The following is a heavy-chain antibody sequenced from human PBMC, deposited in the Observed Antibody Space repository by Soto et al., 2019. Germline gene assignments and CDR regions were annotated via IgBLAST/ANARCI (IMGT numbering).Heavy chain of an antibody. CDR3: ARHEADCSSTSCYIGFDP. CDR1: GGSISSYY. CDR2: IYYSGST. Sequence: SETQSLTCPVSGGSISSYYWSWIRQPPGKGLEWIGYIYYSGSTNYNPSLKSRVTISVDTSKNQFSLKLSSVTAADTAVYYCARHEADCSSTSCYIGFDPWGQGTLVNRLL. D-gene: IGHD2-2*02. J-gene: IGHJ5*02. V-gene: IGHV4-59*08.